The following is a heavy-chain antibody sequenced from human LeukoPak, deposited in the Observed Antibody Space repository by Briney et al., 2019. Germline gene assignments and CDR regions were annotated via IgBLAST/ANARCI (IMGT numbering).Heavy chain of an antibody. CDR1: GYTFTGYY. J-gene: IGHJ6*04. V-gene: IGHV1-2*04. CDR3: ARDLKDGGLVVPAAPSHGMDV. Sequence: ASVKVSCKASGYTFTGYYMHWVRQAPGQGLEWMGWIYPNSGGTNYAQKFQGWVTMTRDTSISTAYMELSRLRSDDTVVYYCARDLKDGGLVVPAAPSHGMDVWGKGTTVTVSS. D-gene: IGHD2-2*01. CDR2: IYPNSGGT.